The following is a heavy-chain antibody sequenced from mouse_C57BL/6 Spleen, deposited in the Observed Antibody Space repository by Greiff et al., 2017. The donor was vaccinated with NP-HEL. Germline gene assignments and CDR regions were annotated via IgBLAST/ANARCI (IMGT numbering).Heavy chain of an antibody. CDR1: GFNIKDDY. CDR2: IDPENGDT. Sequence: EVQLQQSGAELVRPGASVKLSCTASGFNIKDDYMHWVKQRPEQGLEWIGWIDPENGDTEYASKFQGKATITADTSSNTAYLQLSSLTSEDTAVYYCTYYGSSLFAYWGQGTLVTVSA. V-gene: IGHV14-4*01. J-gene: IGHJ3*01. CDR3: TYYGSSLFAY. D-gene: IGHD1-1*01.